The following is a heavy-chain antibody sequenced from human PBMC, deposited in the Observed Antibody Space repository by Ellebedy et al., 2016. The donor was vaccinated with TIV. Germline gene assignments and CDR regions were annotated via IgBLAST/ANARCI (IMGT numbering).Heavy chain of an antibody. Sequence: GSLRLSCTVSGGSISSYYWSWIRQPPGKGLEWIGYIYYSGSTNYNPSLKSRVTISVDTSKNQFSLKLSSVTAADTAVYYCARLEGDVLLWFGSLSGWWFDPWGQGTLVTVSS. V-gene: IGHV4-59*08. CDR1: GGSISSYY. CDR2: IYYSGST. J-gene: IGHJ5*02. D-gene: IGHD3-10*01. CDR3: ARLEGDVLLWFGSLSGWWFDP.